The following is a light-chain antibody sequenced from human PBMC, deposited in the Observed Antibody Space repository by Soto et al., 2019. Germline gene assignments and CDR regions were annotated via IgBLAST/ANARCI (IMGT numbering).Light chain of an antibody. CDR2: DAS. J-gene: IGKJ5*01. Sequence: EIVLTQSPATRSVSPGERATLSCRASQSVNSNYLAWYHQKPGQAPRLLIYDASNRANGIPDRFSGGGSGTDLTLTISRLETEDFALYDCQQYGSSPKITFGQGTRLEIK. V-gene: IGKV3-20*01. CDR1: QSVNSNY. CDR3: QQYGSSPKIT.